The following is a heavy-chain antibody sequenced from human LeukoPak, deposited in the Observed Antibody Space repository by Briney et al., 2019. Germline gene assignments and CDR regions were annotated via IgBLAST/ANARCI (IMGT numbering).Heavy chain of an antibody. V-gene: IGHV3-30*18. J-gene: IGHJ5*02. CDR3: AKGNYGDSPFDP. CDR2: TSFDGYSK. CDR1: GFTFSRSG. Sequence: PGRSLRLSCAASGFTFSRSGMHWVRQAPGKGLEWVAVTSFDGYSKNYADSVKGRFTISRDDSNNTLYLQMNSLRGEDTAVYFCAKGNYGDSPFDPWGQGTLVIVSS. D-gene: IGHD2-21*02.